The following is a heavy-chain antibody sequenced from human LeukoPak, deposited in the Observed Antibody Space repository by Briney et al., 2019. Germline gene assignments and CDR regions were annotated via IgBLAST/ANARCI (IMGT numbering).Heavy chain of an antibody. Sequence: PSETLSLTCTAYGGSFSGYYWSWIRQPPGKGLEWIGEINHSGSTNYNPSLKSRVTISVDTSKNQFSLKLSSVTAADAAVYYCARAIAARPFNWFDPWGQGTLVTVSS. CDR1: GGSFSGYY. D-gene: IGHD6-6*01. V-gene: IGHV4-34*01. J-gene: IGHJ5*02. CDR2: INHSGST. CDR3: ARAIAARPFNWFDP.